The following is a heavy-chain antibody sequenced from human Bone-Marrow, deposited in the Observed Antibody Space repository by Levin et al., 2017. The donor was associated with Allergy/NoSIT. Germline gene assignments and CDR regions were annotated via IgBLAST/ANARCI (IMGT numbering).Heavy chain of an antibody. CDR1: GTSVNSGSNY. J-gene: IGHJ6*03. CDR3: ARDLDYYYYMDV. Sequence: SETLSLTCTVSGTSVNSGSNYWSWIRQSPGKGLEWIGYIDYSGRTEYNPSLRSRVTISADTSKNQFSLNLSSVTAADTAVYYCARDLDYYYYMDVWGKGTTVTVSS. CDR2: IDYSGRT. V-gene: IGHV4-61*01.